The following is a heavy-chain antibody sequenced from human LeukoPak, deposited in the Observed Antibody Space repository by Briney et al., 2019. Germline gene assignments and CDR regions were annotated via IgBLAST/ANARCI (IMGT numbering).Heavy chain of an antibody. CDR2: ISYDGSNK. CDR3: ARDPYYYYSSGYSYYFDY. CDR1: GFTFSSYA. J-gene: IGHJ4*02. V-gene: IGHV3-30-3*01. D-gene: IGHD3-22*01. Sequence: GESLKISCAASGFTFSSYAMHWVRQAPGKGLEWVAVISYDGSNKYYADSVKGRFTISRDNSTNTLYLQMNSLRAEDTAVYYCARDPYYYYSSGYSYYFDYWGQGTLVSVSS.